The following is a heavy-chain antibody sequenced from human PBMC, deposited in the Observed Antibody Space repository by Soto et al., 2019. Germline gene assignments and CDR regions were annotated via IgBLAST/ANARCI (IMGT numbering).Heavy chain of an antibody. CDR2: IYSSGST. CDR3: XRAGSGSYQHYYYGMDV. J-gene: IGHJ6*02. Sequence: PSETLSLTCTVSGGSISSGGYYWSWIRQHPGKGLEWIGYIYSSGSTYYNPSLKSRVTISVDTSKNQCSLKLSSVTAADTAVYYCXRAGSGSYQHYYYGMDVWGQGTTVTVSS. D-gene: IGHD3-10*01. V-gene: IGHV4-31*03. CDR1: GGSISSGGYY.